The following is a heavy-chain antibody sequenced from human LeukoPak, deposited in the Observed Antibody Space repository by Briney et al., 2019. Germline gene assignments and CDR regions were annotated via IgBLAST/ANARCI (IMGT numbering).Heavy chain of an antibody. Sequence: PSETLFLTCSVSVGSISCSSYYWGWMRQPPGKGLEWIGRIYYSGSTYYNPSLKSRVTISVDTSKNQFTLKLSSVTAADTAVYYCARHTYASYYHGMDVWGQGTTVTVSS. J-gene: IGHJ6*02. D-gene: IGHD4-17*01. CDR3: ARHTYASYYHGMDV. CDR1: VGSISCSSYY. CDR2: IYYSGST. V-gene: IGHV4-39*01.